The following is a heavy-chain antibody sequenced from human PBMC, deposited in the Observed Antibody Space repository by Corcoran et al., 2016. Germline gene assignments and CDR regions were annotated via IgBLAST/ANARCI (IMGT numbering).Heavy chain of an antibody. CDR3: ATTNGYSSGWYDY. D-gene: IGHD6-19*01. CDR1: GFTVSSNY. Sequence: EVQLVESGGGLIQPGGSLRLSCAASGFTVSSNYMSWVRQAPGKGLEWVSVIYSGGSTYYADSVKGGFTISRDNSKNTLYLQMNSLRAEDTAVYYCATTNGYSSGWYDYWGQGTLVTVSS. CDR2: IYSGGST. V-gene: IGHV3-53*01. J-gene: IGHJ4*02.